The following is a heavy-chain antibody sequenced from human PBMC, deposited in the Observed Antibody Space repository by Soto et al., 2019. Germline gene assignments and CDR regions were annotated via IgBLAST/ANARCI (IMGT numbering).Heavy chain of an antibody. Sequence: EVPVVESGGGLVQPGGSLRLSCAASGFAVGSNFMSWVRQAPGKGLQWVSLIYAGGSTYYADSVKGRFTISRDKSXXTXXLQMNSLRAEDTAVYYCARGARMGYYDRSGYCFDPWGQGTLVTVSS. CDR3: ARGARMGYYDRSGYCFDP. CDR1: GFAVGSNF. CDR2: IYAGGST. J-gene: IGHJ5*02. D-gene: IGHD3-22*01. V-gene: IGHV3-66*01.